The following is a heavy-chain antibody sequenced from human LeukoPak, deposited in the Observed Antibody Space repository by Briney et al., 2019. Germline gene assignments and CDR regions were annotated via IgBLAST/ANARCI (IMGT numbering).Heavy chain of an antibody. D-gene: IGHD2-21*02. V-gene: IGHV4-59*01. CDR3: ARGRVTATHY. Sequence: PSETLSLTCTFFGGSISSYYWSWIRQPPGKGLEWIGYIYYSGSTNYNPSLKSRVTISVDTSKNQFSLKLSSVTAADTAVYYCARGRVTATHYWGQGTLVTVSS. J-gene: IGHJ4*02. CDR2: IYYSGST. CDR1: GGSISSYY.